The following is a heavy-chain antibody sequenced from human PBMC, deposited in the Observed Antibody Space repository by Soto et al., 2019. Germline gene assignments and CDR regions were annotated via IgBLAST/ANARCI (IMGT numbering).Heavy chain of an antibody. CDR1: GGTFSSYA. D-gene: IGHD3-22*01. CDR2: IIPIFGTA. J-gene: IGHJ4*02. V-gene: IGHV1-69*01. Sequence: QVQLVQSGAEVKKPGSSVKVSCKASGGTFSSYAISWVRQAPGQGLEWMGGIIPIFGTANYAQKFQGRVTITADESTSTAYMELSSLRSEDTAVYYCARSHYYDSSGCSGYFDYWGQGTLVTVSS. CDR3: ARSHYYDSSGCSGYFDY.